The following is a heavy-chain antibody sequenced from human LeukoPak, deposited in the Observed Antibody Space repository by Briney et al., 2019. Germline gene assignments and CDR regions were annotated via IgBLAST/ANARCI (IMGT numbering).Heavy chain of an antibody. Sequence: GGSLRLSCAASGFTFSSYAMSWVRQAPGKGLEWVSGISGSGGSTYYADSVKGRFTISRDNSKKTLYLQVNGLRAEDTAVYYCAKAKYTSMIIGPFDFWGQGTLVTVSS. CDR2: ISGSGGST. D-gene: IGHD5-18*01. J-gene: IGHJ4*02. CDR3: AKAKYTSMIIGPFDF. CDR1: GFTFSSYA. V-gene: IGHV3-23*01.